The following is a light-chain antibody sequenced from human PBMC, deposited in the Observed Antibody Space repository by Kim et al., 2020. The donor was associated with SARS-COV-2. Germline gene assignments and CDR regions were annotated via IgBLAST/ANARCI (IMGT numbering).Light chain of an antibody. V-gene: IGKV3-11*01. Sequence: EVVLTQSPATLSLSPGERATLSCRASQNINSYLAWYQQKPGQAPRLLIYDASNRATGIPARFSGSGSGTDFTLTISSLEPEDFAVYYCQQRKNWPPLTFGGGTKVDIK. CDR1: QNINSY. J-gene: IGKJ4*01. CDR2: DAS. CDR3: QQRKNWPPLT.